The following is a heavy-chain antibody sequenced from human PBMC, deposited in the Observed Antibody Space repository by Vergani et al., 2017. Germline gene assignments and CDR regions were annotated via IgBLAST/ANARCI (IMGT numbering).Heavy chain of an antibody. CDR2: IKQDGSEK. V-gene: IGHV3-7*01. D-gene: IGHD3-10*01. CDR3: ARDKRSGSGSYYMYYYYGMDV. CDR1: GFTFSSYW. J-gene: IGHJ6*02. Sequence: EVQLLQSGGGVIQPGGSVRLSCAASGFTFSSYWMSWVRQAPGKGLEWVANIKQDGSEKYYVDSVKGRFTISRDNAKNSLYLQMNSLRAEDTAVYYCARDKRSGSGSYYMYYYYGMDVWGQGTTVTVSS.